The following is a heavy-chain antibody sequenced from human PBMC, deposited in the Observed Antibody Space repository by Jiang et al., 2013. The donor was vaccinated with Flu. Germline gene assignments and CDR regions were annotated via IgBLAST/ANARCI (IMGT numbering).Heavy chain of an antibody. CDR3: ARMRVGRYSSSWYGGFDI. CDR1: GFTVSSDY. J-gene: IGHJ3*02. CDR2: IYTGGRT. Sequence: VQLLESGGGLIQPGGSLRLSCAASGFTVSSDYMSWVRQAPGKGLEWVSVIYTGGRTYYADSVKGRFTISRDNSKNTLYLQMNSLRAEDTAVYHCARMRVGRYSSSWYGGFDIWGQGTMVTVSS. V-gene: IGHV3-53*01. D-gene: IGHD6-13*01.